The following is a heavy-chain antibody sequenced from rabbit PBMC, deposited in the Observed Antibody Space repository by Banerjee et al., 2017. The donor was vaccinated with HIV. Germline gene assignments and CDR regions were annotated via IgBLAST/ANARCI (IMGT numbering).Heavy chain of an antibody. CDR2: IYIGSGST. D-gene: IGHD2-1*01. V-gene: IGHV1S45*01. CDR3: ATDSTNDYGGYSGAYNL. J-gene: IGHJ4*01. Sequence: QEQLVESGGGLVKPGASLTLTCTASGFSFSSGYDMCWVRQAPGKGLEWIGCIYIGSGSTYYASWAKGRFTISKTSSTTVTLQMTSLTAADTATYFCATDSTNDYGGYSGAYNLWGPGTLVTVS. CDR1: GFSFSSGYD.